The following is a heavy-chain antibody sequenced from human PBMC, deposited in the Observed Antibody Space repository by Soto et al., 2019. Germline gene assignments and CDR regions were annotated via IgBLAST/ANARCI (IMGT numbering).Heavy chain of an antibody. D-gene: IGHD4-17*01. Sequence: APGKGLEWVSGISWNSETIDYADSVKGRFTISRDNAKSSLFLQMNSLRPDDTALYYCAKDTKWGGMTTIHYFDSWGQGTLVTVSS. V-gene: IGHV3-9*01. J-gene: IGHJ4*02. CDR3: AKDTKWGGMTTIHYFDS. CDR2: ISWNSETI.